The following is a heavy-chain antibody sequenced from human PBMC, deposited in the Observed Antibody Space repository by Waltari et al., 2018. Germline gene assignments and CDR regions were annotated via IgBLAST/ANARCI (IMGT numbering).Heavy chain of an antibody. D-gene: IGHD3-10*01. J-gene: IGHJ4*02. CDR1: GYSISSGHF. CDR2: IYHSGST. V-gene: IGHV4-38-2*01. Sequence: QVQLQESGPGLVKPSETLSLTCAVSGYSISSGHFWGWIRQPPGKGLEWIGSIYHSGSTYYNPSLKSRVTMSLDTSKSQFSLKLSSVTAADTAVYYCARRLTGGGAPFDYWGQGTLVTVSS. CDR3: ARRLTGGGAPFDY.